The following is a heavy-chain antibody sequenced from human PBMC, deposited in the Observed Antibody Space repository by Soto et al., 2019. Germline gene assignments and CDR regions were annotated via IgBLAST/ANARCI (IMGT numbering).Heavy chain of an antibody. CDR3: ARVGTLNWLDP. CDR2: IYYDGTT. J-gene: IGHJ5*02. V-gene: IGHV4-39*01. Sequence: QLHLQESGPGLVKPSETLSLTCAVSGGSISISTSYYWAWTRQPPGKGLEWTGHIYYDGTTYYNPSFKSRVTLSVDTSKNQFSLKLTSVTASDTAVYYCARVGTLNWLDPWGQGTLVTVSS. CDR1: GGSISISTSYY.